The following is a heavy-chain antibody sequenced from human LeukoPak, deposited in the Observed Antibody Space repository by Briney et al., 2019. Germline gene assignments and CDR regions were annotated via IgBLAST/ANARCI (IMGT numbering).Heavy chain of an antibody. CDR1: GFTFSSYW. Sequence: AGGSLRLSCAASGFTFSSYWMTWVRQAPGKGLEWVANIKQDGSEKYYMDSVKGRFTISRDNARNSMYVQMNSLGAEDTAVYYCARGDTYPIWGQGTMVTVSS. V-gene: IGHV3-7*01. CDR3: ARGDTYPI. D-gene: IGHD2/OR15-2a*01. J-gene: IGHJ3*02. CDR2: IKQDGSEK.